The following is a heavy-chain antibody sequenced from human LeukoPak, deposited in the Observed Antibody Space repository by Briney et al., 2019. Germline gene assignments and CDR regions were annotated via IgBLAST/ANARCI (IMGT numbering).Heavy chain of an antibody. V-gene: IGHV1-46*01. CDR1: GYTFTSYY. CDR2: INPSGGST. Sequence: GASVKVSCKASGYTFTSYYMHWVRQAPGQGLEWMGIINPSGGSTSYAQKFQGRVTMTRDTSISTAYMELSRLRSDDTAVYYCAREGDRGSYDYWGQGTLVTVSS. J-gene: IGHJ4*02. CDR3: AREGDRGSYDY. D-gene: IGHD1-26*01.